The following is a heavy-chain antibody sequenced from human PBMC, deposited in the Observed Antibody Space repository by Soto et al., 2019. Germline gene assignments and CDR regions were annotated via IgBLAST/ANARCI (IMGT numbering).Heavy chain of an antibody. CDR2: LYNDERT. CDR3: AREPLAHSYFDF. Sequence: SETLSLTCTVSGDSVSNHYWNWIRQPAGQGLEWLGRLYNDERTNYNPSLRSRLTMSMDTSKNQFSLKLTSVTAADSAVYFCAREPLAHSYFDFWGQGILVTVSS. J-gene: IGHJ4*02. V-gene: IGHV4-4*07. CDR1: GDSVSNHY.